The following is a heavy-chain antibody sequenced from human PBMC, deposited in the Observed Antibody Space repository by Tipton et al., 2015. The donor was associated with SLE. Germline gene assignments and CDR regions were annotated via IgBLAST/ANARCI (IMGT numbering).Heavy chain of an antibody. V-gene: IGHV5-51*01. J-gene: IGHJ3*02. D-gene: IGHD3-16*01. Sequence: QLVQSGAEVKKPGESLKISCKGSGYSFTSYWIGWVRQMPGKGLEWMGIIYPGDSDTRYSPSFQGQVTISADKSISTAYLQWSSLKASDTAMYYCADGGGGGPGKGWGVWGSTVPVTRDTRKAPPCKGRVTITAEKTYTPAYLEGSGRRASDPAMYYWGEGGGGAVAEAFDIWGQGTMVTVSS. CDR2: IYPGDSDT. CDR3: ADGGGGGPGKGWGVWGSTVPVTRDTRKAPPCKGRVTITAEKTYTPAYLEGSGRRASDPAMYYWGEGGGGAVAEAFDI. CDR1: GYSFTSYW.